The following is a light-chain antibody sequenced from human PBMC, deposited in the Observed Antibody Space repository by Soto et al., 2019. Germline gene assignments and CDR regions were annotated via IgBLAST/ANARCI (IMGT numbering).Light chain of an antibody. CDR1: QYISSD. CDR3: QQRSSWPPIT. V-gene: IGKV3-11*01. J-gene: IGKJ5*01. CDR2: DAS. Sequence: EIGLTQSPATLSLSTGERATLSCRASQYISSDLAWYQHKPGQAPRLLIYDASDRATGIPARFSGSGSGTDFTLTISDLEPEDFAIYYCQQRSSWPPITFGQGTRLEIK.